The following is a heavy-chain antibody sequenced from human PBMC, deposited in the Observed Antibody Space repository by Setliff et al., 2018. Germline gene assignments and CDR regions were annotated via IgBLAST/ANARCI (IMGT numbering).Heavy chain of an antibody. CDR3: ARGETPNTYLYTFGGVIVAAEYFQH. Sequence: GASVKVSCKASGYTFTGYYMHWVRQAPGQGLEWMGWINPNSGGTNYAQKFQGRVTMTRDTSISTAYMELSRLRSDDTAVYYCARGETPNTYLYTFGGVIVAAEYFQHWGQGTLVTVSS. V-gene: IGHV1-2*02. CDR1: GYTFTGYY. D-gene: IGHD3-16*02. CDR2: INPNSGGT. J-gene: IGHJ1*01.